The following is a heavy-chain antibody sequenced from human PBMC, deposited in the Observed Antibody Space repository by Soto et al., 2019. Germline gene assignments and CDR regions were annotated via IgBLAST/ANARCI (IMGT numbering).Heavy chain of an antibody. D-gene: IGHD2-2*01. CDR2: ISGSDAGT. V-gene: IGHV3-23*01. Sequence: EVQLLESGGGLVQPGGSLRLSCEASGFTFSSHAMSWVRQAPGKGLEWVSAISGSDAGTFDADSVRGRFTISRDNSKNTLYLQMTSLRVEDTAIYYCTKDPCTRSSCYFDFWGQGSLVTVSS. CDR1: GFTFSSHA. J-gene: IGHJ4*02. CDR3: TKDPCTRSSCYFDF.